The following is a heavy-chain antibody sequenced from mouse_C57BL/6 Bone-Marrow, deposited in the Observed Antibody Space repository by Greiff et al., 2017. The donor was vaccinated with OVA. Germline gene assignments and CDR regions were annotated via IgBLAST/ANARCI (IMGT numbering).Heavy chain of an antibody. D-gene: IGHD2-1*01. Sequence: DVMLVESGGGLVKPGGSLKLSCAASGFTFSSYTMSWVRQTPEKRLEWVATISGGGGNTYYPDSVKGRFTISRDNAKNTLYLQMSSLRSEDTALYYCARDYGNGLSFAYWGQGTLVTVSA. CDR1: GFTFSSYT. V-gene: IGHV5-9*01. CDR2: ISGGGGNT. CDR3: ARDYGNGLSFAY. J-gene: IGHJ3*01.